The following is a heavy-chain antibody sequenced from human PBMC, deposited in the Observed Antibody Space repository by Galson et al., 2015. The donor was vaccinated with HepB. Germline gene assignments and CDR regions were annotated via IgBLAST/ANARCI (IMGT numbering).Heavy chain of an antibody. Sequence: SVKVSCKASGGTFSSYDINWVRQATGQGLEWMGWMNPNSGNTGYAQKFQGRVTMTRNTSISTAYMELSSLRSEDTAVYYCARAYDSSGLGVDYWGQGTLVTVSS. D-gene: IGHD3-22*01. V-gene: IGHV1-8*01. CDR3: ARAYDSSGLGVDY. J-gene: IGHJ4*02. CDR1: GGTFSSYD. CDR2: MNPNSGNT.